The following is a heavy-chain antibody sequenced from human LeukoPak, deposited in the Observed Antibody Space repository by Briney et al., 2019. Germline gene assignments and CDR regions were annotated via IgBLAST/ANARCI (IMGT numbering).Heavy chain of an antibody. CDR3: ARVSMTTVNIDY. D-gene: IGHD4-17*01. Sequence: PSETLSLTCSVSGGSISSYYWSWIRQPPGKGLEWIGYLSYSGSTNYNPSLKSRVTISVDTSKNQFSLKLSSVTAADTAVYYCARVSMTTVNIDYWGQGTLVTVSS. CDR1: GGSISSYY. CDR2: LSYSGST. V-gene: IGHV4-59*01. J-gene: IGHJ4*02.